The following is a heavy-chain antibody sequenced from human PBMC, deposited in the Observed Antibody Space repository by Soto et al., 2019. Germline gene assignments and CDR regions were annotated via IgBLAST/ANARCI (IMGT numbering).Heavy chain of an antibody. CDR1: GYTFTSYG. J-gene: IGHJ4*02. CDR3: AGGGRTIFGVVNC. V-gene: IGHV1-18*01. D-gene: IGHD3-3*01. Sequence: QVPLVQSGAEVKKPGASVKVSCKASGYTFTSYGIIWVRQAPGQVLEWMGWISAYNGNTNYAQKLQGRVTMTTDSSTNTANMELMSVRSHETAVYYSAGGGRTIFGVVNCWGQATLVNVS. CDR2: ISAYNGNT.